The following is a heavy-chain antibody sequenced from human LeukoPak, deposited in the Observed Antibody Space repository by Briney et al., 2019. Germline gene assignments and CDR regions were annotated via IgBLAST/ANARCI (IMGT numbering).Heavy chain of an antibody. Sequence: SGPTLVNPTQTLTLTCTFSGFSLSTSGVGVGWIRQPPGKDLEWLALIYWNDDKRYSPSLKSRLTITKDTSKNQVVLTMTNMDPVDTATYYCAHRSQVLVGATALYFFDYWGQGALVTVSS. CDR2: IYWNDDK. V-gene: IGHV2-5*01. CDR3: AHRSQVLVGATALYFFDY. D-gene: IGHD1-26*01. CDR1: GFSLSTSGVG. J-gene: IGHJ4*02.